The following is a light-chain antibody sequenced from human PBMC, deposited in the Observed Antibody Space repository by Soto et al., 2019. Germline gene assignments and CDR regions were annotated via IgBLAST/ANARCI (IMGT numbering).Light chain of an antibody. CDR3: QQYDNWPPWT. CDR1: RSISTN. J-gene: IGKJ1*01. CDR2: GAS. Sequence: EIVMTQSPGTLSVSPGDRATLSCRASRSISTNLAWYQQKPVQAPRLLIYGASTRATGIPDRFSGSGSGTEFTLTISSLQSEDFAVYYCQQYDNWPPWTFGQGTKVEIK. V-gene: IGKV3-15*01.